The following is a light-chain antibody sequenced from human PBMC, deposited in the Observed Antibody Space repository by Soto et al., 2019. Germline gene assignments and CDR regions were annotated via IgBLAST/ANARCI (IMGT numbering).Light chain of an antibody. Sequence: EIVLTQSPGTLSLSPGDRATLFCRASQSVSSTHLAWYHQKPGHAPRLLIYGASTRDSGIPDRFSGSGSGTDFTLTISRLETEDFAVYYCHQYGSSPQTFGQGTKVEIK. CDR3: HQYGSSPQT. CDR1: QSVSSTH. V-gene: IGKV3-20*01. CDR2: GAS. J-gene: IGKJ1*01.